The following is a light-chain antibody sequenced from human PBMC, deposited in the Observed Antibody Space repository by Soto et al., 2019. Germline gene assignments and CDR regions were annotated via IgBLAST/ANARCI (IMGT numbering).Light chain of an antibody. CDR1: QSVSSIY. CDR3: QQRSNWPIT. Sequence: EIVLTQYPDNLSLSPGERATLSCRASQSVSSIYLVLYQQKPGQAPRLLIYGASNRATGIPARFSGSGSGTDFTLTISSLEPEDFAVYYCQQRSNWPITFGQGTRLEIK. CDR2: GAS. V-gene: IGKV3D-20*02. J-gene: IGKJ5*01.